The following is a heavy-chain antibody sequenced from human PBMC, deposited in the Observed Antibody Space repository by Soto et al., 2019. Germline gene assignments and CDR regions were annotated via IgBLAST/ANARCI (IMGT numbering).Heavy chain of an antibody. J-gene: IGHJ5*02. V-gene: IGHV4-30-4*01. Sequence: PSETLSLTCTVSGGSISSGDYYWSWIRQPPGKGLEWIGYIYYSASTYYNPPLKSRVTISVDTSKNQLSLKLSSVTAAVTAVYYCARVTPYYDFWSGYSTTGYNGFDPWGQGTLVTVSS. CDR3: ARVTPYYDFWSGYSTTGYNGFDP. CDR2: IYYSAST. CDR1: GGSISSGDYY. D-gene: IGHD3-3*01.